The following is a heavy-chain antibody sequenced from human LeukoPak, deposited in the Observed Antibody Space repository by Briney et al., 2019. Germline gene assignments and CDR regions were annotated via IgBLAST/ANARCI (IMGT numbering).Heavy chain of an antibody. J-gene: IGHJ6*03. V-gene: IGHV4-39*07. D-gene: IGHD6-13*01. CDR2: IYHSGST. Sequence: SETLSLTCTVSGGSISSITDYWGWVRHSPGKGLEWIGSIYHSGSTYYNPSLKSRVTISVDTSKNQFSLKLSSVTAADTAVYYCARADYSSTWSHDYYYMDVWGKGTTVTVSS. CDR3: ARADYSSTWSHDYYYMDV. CDR1: GGSISSITDY.